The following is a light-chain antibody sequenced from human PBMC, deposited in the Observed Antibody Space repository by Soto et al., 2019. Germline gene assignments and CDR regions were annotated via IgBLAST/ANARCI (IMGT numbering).Light chain of an antibody. CDR2: EVT. CDR3: SSYTNVNTRAGV. CDR1: SGDIGSYNR. Sequence: QSVLTQPASVSGSPGQSITISCTGTSGDIGSYNRVSWYQQHPGKAPKLIIYEVTDRPSGVSNRFSGSKSGNPASLTISGLQAEDEAEYYCSSYTNVNTRAGVFGTGTKVTVL. V-gene: IGLV2-14*01. J-gene: IGLJ1*01.